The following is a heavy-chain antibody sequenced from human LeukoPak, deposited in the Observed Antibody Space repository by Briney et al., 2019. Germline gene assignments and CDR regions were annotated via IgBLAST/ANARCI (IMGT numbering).Heavy chain of an antibody. D-gene: IGHD3-22*01. CDR1: GYSINFGHL. Sequence: SETLSLPCDVSGYSINFGHLWGWIRQPPGQGLEWIASINHSGRTYYTPSLKSRVTISVDTLKNQFSLKVTSVTAEDTAMYFCARESSAVAHTMMRDWLDPWGQGTLVTVSS. CDR2: INHSGRT. J-gene: IGHJ5*02. V-gene: IGHV4-38-2*02. CDR3: ARESSAVAHTMMRDWLDP.